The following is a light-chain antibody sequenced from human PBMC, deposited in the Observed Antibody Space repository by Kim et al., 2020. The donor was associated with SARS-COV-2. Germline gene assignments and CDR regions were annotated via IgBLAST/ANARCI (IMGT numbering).Light chain of an antibody. CDR2: AAS. CDR3: QQSYATPYT. J-gene: IGKJ2*01. CDR1: QTINRY. Sequence: SAFVGDRVTITCRASQTINRYLNWYQEKPGKAPKLLIYAASLLQRGVPSRFSASGSGTDFTLTISSLQPEDFATYYCQQSYATPYTFGQGIKLEIK. V-gene: IGKV1-39*01.